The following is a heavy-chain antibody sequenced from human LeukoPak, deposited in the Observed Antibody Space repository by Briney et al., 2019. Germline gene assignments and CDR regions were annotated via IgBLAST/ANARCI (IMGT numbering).Heavy chain of an antibody. D-gene: IGHD6-6*01. V-gene: IGHV1-46*01. Sequence: GGSLRLSCAASGYTFISYQMHWVRQAPGQGLEWMGIINPTGGSTSHAQKFQGRVTMTRDTSTSTVYMELSSLRSEDTAVYYCARKGSSSCFDYWGQGTLVTVSS. CDR2: INPTGGST. J-gene: IGHJ4*02. CDR3: ARKGSSSCFDY. CDR1: GYTFISYQ.